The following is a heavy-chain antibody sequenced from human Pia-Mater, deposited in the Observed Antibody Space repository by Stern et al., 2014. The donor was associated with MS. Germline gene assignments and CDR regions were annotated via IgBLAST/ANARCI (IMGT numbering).Heavy chain of an antibody. CDR3: ARADGSSDDD. D-gene: IGHD3-10*01. CDR2: ISSSGDHI. V-gene: IGHV3-11*01. Sequence: QVQLVESGGGLVQPGGSLRLSCAASGFSFRNYYMSWIRQAQGEGLKWVSYISSSGDHIDYAASVKGRFTISRDHAQNALYLHRNSLRAEDTAVYYCARADGSSDDDGGQGTLVTVSS. J-gene: IGHJ4*02. CDR1: GFSFRNYY.